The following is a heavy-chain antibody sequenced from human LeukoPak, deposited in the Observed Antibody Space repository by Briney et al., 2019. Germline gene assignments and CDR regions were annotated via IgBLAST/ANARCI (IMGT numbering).Heavy chain of an antibody. V-gene: IGHV3-7*01. CDR2: IKQDGSEK. J-gene: IGHJ4*02. D-gene: IGHD1-26*01. CDR3: ARDWSYSGSSNVDY. CDR1: GFTVSSYW. Sequence: GGSLRLSCAASGFTVSSYWMSWVRQAPGNGLEWVANIKQDGSEKYYVDSVKGRFTISRDNAKNSLYLQMNSLRAEDTAVYYCARDWSYSGSSNVDYWGQGTLVTVSS.